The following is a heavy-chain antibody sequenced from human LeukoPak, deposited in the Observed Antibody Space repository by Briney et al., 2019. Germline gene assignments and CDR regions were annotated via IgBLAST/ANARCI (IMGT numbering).Heavy chain of an antibody. Sequence: GGSLRLSCAASGFTFSSYAMSWVRQAPGKGLEWVSAISGSGGSTYYADSVKGRFTISKDNAKNSLYLQMNSLRAEDTALYHCARNNGMDVWGQGTTVIVSS. CDR1: GFTFSSYA. V-gene: IGHV3-23*01. CDR3: ARNNGMDV. CDR2: ISGSGGST. J-gene: IGHJ6*02.